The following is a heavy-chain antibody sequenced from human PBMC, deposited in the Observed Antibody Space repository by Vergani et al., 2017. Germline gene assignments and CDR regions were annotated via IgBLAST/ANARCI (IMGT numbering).Heavy chain of an antibody. J-gene: IGHJ4*02. V-gene: IGHV3-9*01. CDR3: ATDGAY. CDR1: GFTFDDYA. CDR2: ISWNSGSI. Sequence: EVQLVESGGGLVQPGRSLRLSCAASGFTFDDYAMHWVRQAPGKGLEWVSGISWNSGSIGYADSVKGRFTISRDNAKNSLYLQMNSLRAEDTALYYCATDGAYWGQGTLVTVSS.